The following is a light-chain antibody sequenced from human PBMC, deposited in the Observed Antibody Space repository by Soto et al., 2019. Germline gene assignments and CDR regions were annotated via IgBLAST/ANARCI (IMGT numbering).Light chain of an antibody. CDR2: GNN. J-gene: IGLJ3*02. V-gene: IGLV1-40*01. Sequence: QSVLTQPPSVSEAPGQRVTISCTGSSSNIGAGYDVHWYKQLPGTAPKLLIFGNNNRPSGVPDRFSGSKFGPSASLAITGLQDDDEADYYCQSYDRSLSGTVLGGGTQLTVL. CDR1: SSNIGAGYD. CDR3: QSYDRSLSGTV.